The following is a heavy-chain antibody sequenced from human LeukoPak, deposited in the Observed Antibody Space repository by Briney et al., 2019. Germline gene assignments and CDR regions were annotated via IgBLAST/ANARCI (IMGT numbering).Heavy chain of an antibody. CDR3: ASTSKYNWFDP. J-gene: IGHJ5*02. CDR2: ISAYNGNT. CDR1: GYTFTSYG. V-gene: IGHV1-18*01. D-gene: IGHD2-2*01. Sequence: ASVRVSCKASGYTFTSYGISWVRQAPGQGLEWMGWISAYNGNTNYAQKLQGRVTMTTDTSTSTAYMELRSLRSDDTAVYYCASTSKYNWFDPWGQGTLVTVSS.